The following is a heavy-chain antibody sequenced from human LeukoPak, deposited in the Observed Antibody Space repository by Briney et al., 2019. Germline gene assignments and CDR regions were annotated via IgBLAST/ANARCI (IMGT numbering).Heavy chain of an antibody. CDR1: GYTFTSYG. CDR2: ISAYNGNT. CDR3: ARVLTIFGVASTPDY. D-gene: IGHD3-3*01. V-gene: IGHV1-18*01. J-gene: IGHJ4*02. Sequence: ASVKVSCKASGYTFTSYGISWVRQAPGQGLEWMGWISAYNGNTNYAQKLQGRVTMTTDTSTSTAYMELRSLRSDDTAVYYCARVLTIFGVASTPDYWGQGTLVTVSS.